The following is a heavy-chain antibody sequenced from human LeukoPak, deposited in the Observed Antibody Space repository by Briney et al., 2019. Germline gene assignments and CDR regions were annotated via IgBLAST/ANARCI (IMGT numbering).Heavy chain of an antibody. Sequence: WASVKVSCKASGYTFTSYDINWVRQATGQGLEWMGWMNPNSGNTGYAQKFQGRVTMTRNTSISTAYMELSSLRSEDTAVYYCARVKGYYGSGSYYLDYWGQGTLVTVSS. J-gene: IGHJ4*02. CDR2: MNPNSGNT. CDR3: ARVKGYYGSGSYYLDY. V-gene: IGHV1-8*01. CDR1: GYTFTSYD. D-gene: IGHD3-10*01.